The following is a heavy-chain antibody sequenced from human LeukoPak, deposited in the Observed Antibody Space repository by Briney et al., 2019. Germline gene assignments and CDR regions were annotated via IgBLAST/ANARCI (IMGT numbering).Heavy chain of an antibody. CDR1: GFTFSTYW. CDR3: ARFGSYGMDV. CDR2: VSSDGSGT. J-gene: IGHJ6*02. D-gene: IGHD3-10*01. V-gene: IGHV3-74*01. Sequence: GGSLRLSCAASGFTFSTYWMHWVRQAPGKGLVWVSRVSSDGSGTSYADSVKGRFTISRDNAKNTLYLQMNSLRAEDTAVYYCARFGSYGMDVWGQGTTVTVSS.